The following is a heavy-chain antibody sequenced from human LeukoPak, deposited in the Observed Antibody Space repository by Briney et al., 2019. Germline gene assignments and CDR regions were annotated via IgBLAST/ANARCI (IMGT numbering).Heavy chain of an antibody. V-gene: IGHV3-13*05. CDR1: GFTFSSYD. CDR2: IGTAGDP. D-gene: IGHD2-21*01. Sequence: GGSLRLSCAASGFTFSSYDMHWVRQATGKGLDSVSAIGTAGDPYYPGSVKGRFTISRENAKNSLYLQMNSLRAGDTAVYYCARGRRDVWYYFDYWGQGTLVTVSS. J-gene: IGHJ4*02. CDR3: ARGRRDVWYYFDY.